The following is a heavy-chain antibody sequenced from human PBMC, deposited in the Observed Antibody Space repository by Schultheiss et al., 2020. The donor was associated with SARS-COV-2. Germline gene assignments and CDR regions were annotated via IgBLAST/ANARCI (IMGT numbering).Heavy chain of an antibody. CDR2: IYYSGST. CDR1: GGSIRSGGYY. V-gene: IGHV4-31*03. CDR3: ARETRHYDILAGYYSYFDY. D-gene: IGHD3-9*01. Sequence: SQTLSLTCTVSGGSIRSGGYYWSWIRQHPGKGLEWIGYIYYSGSTYYNPSLKSRVTISVDTSKNQFSLKLSSVTAADTAVYYCARETRHYDILAGYYSYFDYWGQGTLVTVSS. J-gene: IGHJ4*02.